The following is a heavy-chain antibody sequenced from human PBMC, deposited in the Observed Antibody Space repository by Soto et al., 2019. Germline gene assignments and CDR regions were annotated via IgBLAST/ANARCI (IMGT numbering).Heavy chain of an antibody. J-gene: IGHJ4*02. CDR1: DYSFTSYW. CDR2: IYPSDSDT. V-gene: IGHV5-51*01. CDR3: ARGRVASRTSDY. Sequence: PGESLKISCKASDYSFTSYWIAWVRQMPGQGLELMGIIYPSDSDTRYSPSFQGQVSISADKSITTAYLQWTSLRSSDTAIYYCARGRVASRTSDYWGQGTLVTVSS. D-gene: IGHD3-3*01.